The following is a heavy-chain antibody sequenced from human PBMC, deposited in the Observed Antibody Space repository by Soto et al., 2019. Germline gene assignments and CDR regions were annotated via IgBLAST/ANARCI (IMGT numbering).Heavy chain of an antibody. CDR2: MNPNSGNT. CDR3: ARPRQQLVRLHYYYPMDF. D-gene: IGHD6-13*01. J-gene: IGHJ6*02. Sequence: ASVKVSCKASGYTFTSYDINWVRQATGQGLEWMGWMNPNSGNTGYAQKFQGRVTMTRNTSISTGYMELSSLRSEDTAVYYCARPRQQLVRLHYYYPMDFWGQGTTVTVSS. CDR1: GYTFTSYD. V-gene: IGHV1-8*01.